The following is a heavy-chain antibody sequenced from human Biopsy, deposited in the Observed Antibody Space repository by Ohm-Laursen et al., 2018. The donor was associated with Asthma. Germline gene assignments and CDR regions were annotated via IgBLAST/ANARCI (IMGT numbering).Heavy chain of an antibody. CDR3: VSPPGY. J-gene: IGHJ4*02. CDR2: IYYSGST. Sequence: VTLSLTCTVSGGSISSSSYYWGWIRRPPGKGLEFIGTIYYSGSTYYNPSLKSRVTLSVDASKNQFSLKLPSVTAADTAVYYCVSPPGYWGQGTRVTVSS. V-gene: IGHV4-39*01. CDR1: GGSISSSSYY.